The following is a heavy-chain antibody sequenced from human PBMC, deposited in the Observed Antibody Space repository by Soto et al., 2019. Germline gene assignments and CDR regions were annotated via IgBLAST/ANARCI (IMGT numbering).Heavy chain of an antibody. CDR1: GFTFSSYW. D-gene: IGHD3-10*01. J-gene: IGHJ4*02. CDR2: IDEYGSTI. CDR3: TRDIGGKGAY. V-gene: IGHV3-74*01. Sequence: GGSLRLSCAASGFTFSSYWMHWVRQVPGKGLLWVSRIDEYGSTINYADSVKGRFTISRDNTRNTLYLEMNSLRAEDTALYYCTRDIGGKGAYWGPGTLVTVSS.